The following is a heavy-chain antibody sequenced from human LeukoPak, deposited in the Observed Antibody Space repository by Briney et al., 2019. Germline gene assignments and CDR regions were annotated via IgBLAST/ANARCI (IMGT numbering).Heavy chain of an antibody. D-gene: IGHD3-22*01. J-gene: IGHJ4*02. CDR3: ARATTMIVVVIPYFDY. Sequence: ASVKVSCKASGYTFTGYYMHWVRQAPGRGLERMGWINPNSGGTNYAQKFQGRVTMTRDTSISTAYMELSRLRSDDTAVYYCARATTMIVVVIPYFDYWGQGTLVTVSS. CDR1: GYTFTGYY. CDR2: INPNSGGT. V-gene: IGHV1-2*02.